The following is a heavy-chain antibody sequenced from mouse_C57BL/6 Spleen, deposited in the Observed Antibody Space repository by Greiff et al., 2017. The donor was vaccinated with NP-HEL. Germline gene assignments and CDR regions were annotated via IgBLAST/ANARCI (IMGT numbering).Heavy chain of an antibody. CDR3: ARSMVTTEFAY. D-gene: IGHD2-2*01. CDR1: GYAFSSYW. CDR2: IYPGDGDT. V-gene: IGHV1-80*01. J-gene: IGHJ3*01. Sequence: VQLQESGAELVKPGASVKISCKASGYAFSSYWMNWVKQRPGKGLEWIGQIYPGDGDTNYNGKFKGKATLTADKSSSTAYMQLSSLTSEDSAVYFCARSMVTTEFAYWGQGTLVTVSA.